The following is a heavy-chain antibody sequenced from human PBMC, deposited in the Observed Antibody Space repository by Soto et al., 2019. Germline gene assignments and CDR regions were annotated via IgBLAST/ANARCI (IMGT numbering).Heavy chain of an antibody. CDR3: ASRQADFDY. J-gene: IGHJ4*02. CDR2: IYYSGST. Sequence: QVQLQESGPGLVKPSETLSLTCTVSGGSVSSGSYYWSWIRQPPGKGLEWIGYIYYSGSTNYNPSLKSRVTISVDTSKNQFSLKLSSVTAADTAVYYCASRQADFDYWGQGTLVTVSS. CDR1: GGSVSSGSYY. V-gene: IGHV4-61*01.